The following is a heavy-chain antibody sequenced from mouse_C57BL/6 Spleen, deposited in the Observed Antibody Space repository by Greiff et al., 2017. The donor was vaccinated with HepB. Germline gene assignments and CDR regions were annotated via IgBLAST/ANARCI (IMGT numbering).Heavy chain of an antibody. V-gene: IGHV1-72*01. CDR3: ARDYYGSSYVGEYYFDY. CDR1: GYTFTSYW. CDR2: IDPNSGGT. Sequence: QVQLQQPGAELVKPGASVKLSCKASGYTFTSYWMHWVKQRPGRGLEWIGRIDPNSGGTKYNEKFKSKATLTVDKPSSTSYMQLSSLTSEDSAVYYCARDYYGSSYVGEYYFDYWGQGTTLTVSS. J-gene: IGHJ2*01. D-gene: IGHD1-1*01.